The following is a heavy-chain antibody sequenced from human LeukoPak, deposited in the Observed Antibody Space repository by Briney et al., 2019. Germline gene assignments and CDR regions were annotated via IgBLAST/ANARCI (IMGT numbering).Heavy chain of an antibody. CDR2: TYYRSKWYN. Sequence: SQTLSLTCAISGDSVSSNSAAWNWIRQSPSRGLEWLGRTYYRSKWYNDYAVSVKSRITINPDTSKNQFSLQLNSVTPEDTAVYYCARASCIAVACYYYCMDVWGKGTTVTVSS. CDR3: ARASCIAVACYYYCMDV. CDR1: GDSVSSNSAA. J-gene: IGHJ6*04. V-gene: IGHV6-1*01. D-gene: IGHD6-19*01.